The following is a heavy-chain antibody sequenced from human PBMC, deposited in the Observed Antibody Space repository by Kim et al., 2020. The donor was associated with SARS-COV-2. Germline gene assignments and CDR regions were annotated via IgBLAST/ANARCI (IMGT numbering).Heavy chain of an antibody. CDR1: GYTFTSYY. J-gene: IGHJ6*02. D-gene: IGHD2-2*01. Sequence: ASVKVSCKASGYTFTSYYMYWVRQAPGQGREWMGIINPSGGSTSYAQKFQGRVTMNRDTSTSAVHMELSSLSIEDTAVYYCARVVVPGAMEGLEYYYYGMDVWGQGTTVTVSS. V-gene: IGHV1-46*01. CDR3: ARVVVPGAMEGLEYYYYGMDV. CDR2: INPSGGST.